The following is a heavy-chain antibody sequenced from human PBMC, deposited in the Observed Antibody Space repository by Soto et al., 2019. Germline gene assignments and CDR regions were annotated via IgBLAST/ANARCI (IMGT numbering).Heavy chain of an antibody. D-gene: IGHD2-21*02. CDR1: GFTFSNYD. Sequence: GGSLRLSCAVSGFTFSNYDMSWVRQAPGKGLEWVSTVSGSGGSTDYADSVKGRFTISRDNSKNTLYLQMNSLRAEDTAVYYSAKLPYCGGGCYWYWSPRGFGLLGRGTMVTXSS. CDR2: VSGSGGST. V-gene: IGHV3-23*01. J-gene: IGHJ6*02. CDR3: AKLPYCGGGCYWYWSPRGFGL.